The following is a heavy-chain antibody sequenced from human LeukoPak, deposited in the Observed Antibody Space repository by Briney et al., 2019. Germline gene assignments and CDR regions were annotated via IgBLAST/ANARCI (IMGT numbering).Heavy chain of an antibody. V-gene: IGHV1-46*01. CDR3: ARVRSSWAYYYYYYMDV. CDR2: INPSGGST. J-gene: IGHJ6*03. Sequence: ASVKVSCKASGYTFTSYYMHWVRQAPGQGLEWMGIINPSGGSTSYAQKFQGRVTMTRDMSTSTVYMELSSLRSEDTAVYYCARVRSSWAYYYYYYMDVWGKGTTVTVSS. CDR1: GYTFTSYY. D-gene: IGHD6-13*01.